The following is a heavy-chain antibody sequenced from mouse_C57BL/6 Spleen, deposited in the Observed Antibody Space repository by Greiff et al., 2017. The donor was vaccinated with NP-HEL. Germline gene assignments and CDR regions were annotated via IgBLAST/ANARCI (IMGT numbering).Heavy chain of an antibody. V-gene: IGHV1-15*01. J-gene: IGHJ2*01. CDR2: IDPETGGT. CDR3: TISVYYDYDY. CDR1: GYTFTDYE. D-gene: IGHD2-4*01. Sequence: QVQLKQSGAELVRPGASVTLSCKASGYTFTDYEMHWVKQTPVHGLEWIGAIDPETGGTAYNQKFKGKAILTADKSSSTAYMELRSLTSEDSAVYYCTISVYYDYDYWGQGTTLTVSS.